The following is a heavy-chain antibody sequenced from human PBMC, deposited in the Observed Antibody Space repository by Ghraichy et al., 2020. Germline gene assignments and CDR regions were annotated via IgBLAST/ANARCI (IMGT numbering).Heavy chain of an antibody. CDR3: AKDFRDSDIVVVVAATPTFDY. CDR1: GFTFYSYA. V-gene: IGHV3-23*01. D-gene: IGHD2-15*01. Sequence: GESLNISCAASGFTFYSYAMSWVRQAPGKGLEWVSGISDSGTNTYYADSVKGRFTISRDNSKSTLYLQMNSLTAEDTAVYYCAKDFRDSDIVVVVAATPTFDYWGQGTLVTVSS. CDR2: ISDSGTNT. J-gene: IGHJ4*02.